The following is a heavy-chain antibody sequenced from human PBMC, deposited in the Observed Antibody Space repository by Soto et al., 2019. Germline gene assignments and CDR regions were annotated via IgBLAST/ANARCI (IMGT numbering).Heavy chain of an antibody. CDR2: IDPTDSYT. Sequence: EVQLVQAGAEVKKPGESLRISCQGSGYIFTSHWISWVRQVPGKGLEWMGRIDPTDSYTTYSPSFRGLVSLSSDKSINTAYLQCSSLKASDTAIYYCARLGHCTGNTCTDGFFDLWGRGTLVTVSS. J-gene: IGHJ2*01. CDR3: ARLGHCTGNTCTDGFFDL. V-gene: IGHV5-10-1*03. D-gene: IGHD2-8*02. CDR1: GYIFTSHW.